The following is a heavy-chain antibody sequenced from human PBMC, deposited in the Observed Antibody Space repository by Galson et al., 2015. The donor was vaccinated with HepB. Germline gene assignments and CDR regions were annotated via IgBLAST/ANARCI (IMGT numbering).Heavy chain of an antibody. V-gene: IGHV3-30*04. CDR1: GFTFSSYA. Sequence: SLRLSCAASGFTFSSYAMHWVRQAPGKGLEWVAVISYDGSNKYYADSVKGRFTISRDNSKNTLYLQMNSLRAEDTAVYYCARDRRYNGSGSRYYYYGMDVWGQGTTVTVSS. CDR2: ISYDGSNK. D-gene: IGHD3-10*01. J-gene: IGHJ6*02. CDR3: ARDRRYNGSGSRYYYYGMDV.